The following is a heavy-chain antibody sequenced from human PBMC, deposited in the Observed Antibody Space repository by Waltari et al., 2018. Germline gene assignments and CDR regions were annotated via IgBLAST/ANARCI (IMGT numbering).Heavy chain of an antibody. CDR1: GFTFCNSW. CDR2: IKQDGSEK. J-gene: IGHJ6*02. V-gene: IGHV3-7*01. CDR3: SKSLDV. Sequence: EVQVVESGGGLVQPGGSLRLSCAASGFTFCNSWMDWVRQAPGKGLEWVANIKQDGSEKNYVDSVKGRFTIFRDNTKNSLYLQMNSLRAEDTAVYYCSKSLDVWGPGTTVTVSS.